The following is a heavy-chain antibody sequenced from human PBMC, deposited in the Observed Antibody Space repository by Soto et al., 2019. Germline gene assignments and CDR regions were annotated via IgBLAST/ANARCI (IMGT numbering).Heavy chain of an antibody. D-gene: IGHD3-22*01. J-gene: IGHJ4*01. CDR2: ISSSSSYI. CDR1: GFTFSRYS. CDR3: SSLSCYDDNRDYYGY. V-gene: IGHV3-21*01. Sequence: GGYLRLSCAASGFTFSRYSMNWVRHAPGKGLEWVSSISSSSSYIYYADSVQGRFTISRDNAKNSLYLQMNSLRAEDTAVYYCSSLSCYDDNRDYYGYWGQGSSVIVSS.